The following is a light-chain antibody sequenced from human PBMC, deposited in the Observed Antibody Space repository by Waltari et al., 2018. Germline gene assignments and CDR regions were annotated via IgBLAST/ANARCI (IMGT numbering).Light chain of an antibody. CDR2: EVS. CDR3: SSHTATVPHV. J-gene: IGLJ1*01. CDR1: SNDVGGYGY. V-gene: IGLV2-14*01. Sequence: QSALTQPASVSGSPGQSITISCTGTSNDVGGYGYVSWYQQYQGKAPKLIIYEVSYRPSGISTRFSGSKSGNTASLTISGLQAEDEADYYCSSHTATVPHVFGTGTRVTVV.